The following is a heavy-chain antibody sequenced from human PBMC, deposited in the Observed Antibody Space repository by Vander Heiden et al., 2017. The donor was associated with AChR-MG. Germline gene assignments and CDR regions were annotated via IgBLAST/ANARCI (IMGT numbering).Heavy chain of an antibody. J-gene: IGHJ4*02. CDR3: ASNIVVWGAAQAQGFDY. Sequence: SSVKVSSNASGGTFSSYAISWVRQAPGQGLEWMGGIIPIFGTANYAQKFQGRVTITADESTSTAYMELSSLRSEDKAVYYRASNIVVWGAAQAQGFDYWGQGTLVTVSS. CDR1: GGTFSSYA. V-gene: IGHV1-69*01. CDR2: IIPIFGTA. D-gene: IGHD2-15*01.